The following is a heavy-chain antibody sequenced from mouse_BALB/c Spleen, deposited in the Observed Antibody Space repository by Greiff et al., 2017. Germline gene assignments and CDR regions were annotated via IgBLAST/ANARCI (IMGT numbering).Heavy chain of an antibody. D-gene: IGHD2-2*01. CDR3: ARRDGYEYAMDD. CDR1: GFTFSSFG. Sequence: EVKLMESGGGLVQPGGSRKLSCAASGFTFSSFGMHWVRQAPEKGLEWVAYISSGSSTIYYADTVKGRFTISRDNPKNTLFLQMTSLRSEDTAMYYCARRDGYEYAMDDWGQGTSGTVSS. CDR2: ISSGSSTI. V-gene: IGHV5-17*02. J-gene: IGHJ4*01.